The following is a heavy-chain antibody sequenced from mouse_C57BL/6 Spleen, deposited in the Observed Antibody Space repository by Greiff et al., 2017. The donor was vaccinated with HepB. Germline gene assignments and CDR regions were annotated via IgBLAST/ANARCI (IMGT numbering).Heavy chain of an antibody. CDR2: ISYDGSN. Sequence: EVKLMESGPGLVKPSQSLSLTCSVTGYSITSGYYWNWIRQFPGNKLEWMGYISYDGSNNYNPSLKNRISITRDTSKNQFFLKLNSVTTEDTATYYCARRDYGNDFDYWGQGTTLTVSS. V-gene: IGHV3-6*01. CDR1: GYSITSGYY. D-gene: IGHD2-1*01. J-gene: IGHJ2*01. CDR3: ARRDYGNDFDY.